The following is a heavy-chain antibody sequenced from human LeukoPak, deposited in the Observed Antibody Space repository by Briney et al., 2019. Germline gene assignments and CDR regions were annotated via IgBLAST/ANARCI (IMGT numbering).Heavy chain of an antibody. D-gene: IGHD2-15*01. CDR1: GESLNSYY. CDR3: ARGAWATRLGS. V-gene: IGHV4-34*01. CDR2: IYDSGTT. J-gene: IGHJ4*02. Sequence: SETLSLTCAVYGESLNSYYWIWLRQPPGEGLVWIGEIYDSGTTKYTQTLKSRVTITMVPSKKQFYLSLNCVTAADTAVYYCARGAWATRLGSWGLG.